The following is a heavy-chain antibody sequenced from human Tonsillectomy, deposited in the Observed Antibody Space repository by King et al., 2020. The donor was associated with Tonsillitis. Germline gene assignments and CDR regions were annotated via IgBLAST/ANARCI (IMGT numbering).Heavy chain of an antibody. D-gene: IGHD3-10*01. CDR2: ISYDGSNK. J-gene: IGHJ4*02. CDR3: ARDLELLWFGELSRSFDY. V-gene: IGHV3-30*04. Sequence: QLVQSGGGVVQPGRSLRLSCAASGFTFSSYAMHWVRQAPGKGLEWVAVISYDGSNKYYADSVKGRFTISRDNSKNTLYLQMNSLRAEDTAVYYCARDLELLWFGELSRSFDYWGQGTLVTVSS. CDR1: GFTFSSYA.